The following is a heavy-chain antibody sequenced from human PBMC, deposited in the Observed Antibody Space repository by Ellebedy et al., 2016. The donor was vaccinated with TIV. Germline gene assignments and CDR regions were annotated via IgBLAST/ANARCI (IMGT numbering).Heavy chain of an antibody. D-gene: IGHD3-22*01. CDR1: GFTFSSYA. J-gene: IGHJ4*02. V-gene: IGHV3-23*01. CDR2: ISGSGGST. CDR3: AKTLISIKVVVITPYFDN. Sequence: PGGSLRLSCAASGFTFSSYAMSWVRQALGKGLEWVSAISGSGGSTYYADSGKGRFTISRDNSKNTLYLQMNSLRAEDTAVYYCAKTLISIKVVVITPYFDNWGQGTLVTVSS.